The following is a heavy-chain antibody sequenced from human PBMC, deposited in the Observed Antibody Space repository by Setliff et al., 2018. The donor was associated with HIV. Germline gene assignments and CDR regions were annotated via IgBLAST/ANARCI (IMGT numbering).Heavy chain of an antibody. J-gene: IGHJ2*01. V-gene: IGHV4-39*07. CDR1: GASTSSNTYS. D-gene: IGHD5-12*01. CDR3: ARVPVMATITYWYFDL. CDR2: IYYSGST. Sequence: NPSETLSLTCTVSGASTSSNTYSWVWIRQPPGKGLEWIGSIYYSGSTYYNPSLRGRVTISIDRSKNQFSLKLNSVTAADTAVYYCARVPVMATITYWYFDLWGRGTLVTVSS.